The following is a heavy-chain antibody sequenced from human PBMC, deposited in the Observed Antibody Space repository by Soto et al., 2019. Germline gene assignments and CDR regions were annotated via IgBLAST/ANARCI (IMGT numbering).Heavy chain of an antibody. J-gene: IGHJ5*02. Sequence: GGSLRLSCAASGFSFSNYGMHWVRQALGKGPEWVAVISNDGSDTYYADSVKGRFTVSRDNSRNTLFLQMNNLRPDDMALYHCAKGDHDKGGLNWFDPWGQGTRVTVSS. CDR2: ISNDGSDT. CDR3: AKGDHDKGGLNWFDP. D-gene: IGHD3-16*01. CDR1: GFSFSNYG. V-gene: IGHV3-30*18.